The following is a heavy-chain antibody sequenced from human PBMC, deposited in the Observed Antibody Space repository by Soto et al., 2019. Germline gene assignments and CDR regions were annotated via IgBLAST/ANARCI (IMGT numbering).Heavy chain of an antibody. D-gene: IGHD3-3*01. J-gene: IGHJ3*02. V-gene: IGHV1-18*01. CDR1: GYTFTSYG. CDR3: AREVGGDDFWSGYYIGAFDI. Sequence: ASVKVSCKASGYTFTSYGISWVRQAPGQGLEWMGWISAYNGNTNYAQKLQGRVTMTTDTSTSTAYMELRSLRSDDTAVYYCAREVGGDDFWSGYYIGAFDICGQWTMVTVSS. CDR2: ISAYNGNT.